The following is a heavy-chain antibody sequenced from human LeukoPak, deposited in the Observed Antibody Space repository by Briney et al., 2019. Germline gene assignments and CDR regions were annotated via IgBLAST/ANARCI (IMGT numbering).Heavy chain of an antibody. CDR2: IYHSGTT. CDR1: GGSISSGDYY. V-gene: IGHV4-30-4*01. CDR3: ARASWLRLEYNWFDP. J-gene: IGHJ5*02. D-gene: IGHD5-12*01. Sequence: SQTLSLTCTVSGGSISSGDYYWSWVRQPPGKGLECIGFIYHSGTTFYNPSLKSRITISVDTSKNQFSLKLSSVTAADTAVYYCARASWLRLEYNWFDPWGQGTLVTVSS.